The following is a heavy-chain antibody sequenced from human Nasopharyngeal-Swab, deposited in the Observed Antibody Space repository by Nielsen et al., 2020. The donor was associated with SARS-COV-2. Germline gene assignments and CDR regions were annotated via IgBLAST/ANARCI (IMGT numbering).Heavy chain of an antibody. Sequence: WIRQPPGKGLEWIGDIYYSGSTYYNPALKSRVTISVDTSKNQFSLKLSSVTAADTAVYYCARGARITIFGVVSQLDVWGQGTTVTVSS. J-gene: IGHJ6*02. CDR3: ARGARITIFGVVSQLDV. CDR2: IYYSGST. V-gene: IGHV4-31*02. D-gene: IGHD3-3*01.